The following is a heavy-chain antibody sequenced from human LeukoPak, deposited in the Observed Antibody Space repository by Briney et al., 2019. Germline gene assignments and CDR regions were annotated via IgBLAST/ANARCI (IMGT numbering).Heavy chain of an antibody. CDR2: IWYDGSNK. CDR1: GFTFSSYG. CDR3: ARDGGGKAGYFDY. D-gene: IGHD4-23*01. J-gene: IGHJ4*02. V-gene: IGHV3-33*01. Sequence: PGGSLRLSCAASGFTFSSYGMHWVRQAPGKGLEWVAVIWYDGSNKYYADSVKGRFTISRDNSKNTLYLQMNSLRAEDTAVYYCARDGGGKAGYFDYWGQGTLVTVS.